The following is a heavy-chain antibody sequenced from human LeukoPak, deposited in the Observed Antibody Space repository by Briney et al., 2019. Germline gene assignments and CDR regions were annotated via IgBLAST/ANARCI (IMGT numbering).Heavy chain of an antibody. D-gene: IGHD6-13*01. CDR3: AKDDWVIAAAVRLYYYYYGMDV. Sequence: GGALRLSCAASGFPFSSYCIPWVRQAPGKGLEWVAFIRYYGNNKYYADSVKGRFTISRDNSKNTLYLQMNSLRAEDTAVYYCAKDDWVIAAAVRLYYYYYGMDVWGQGTTVTVSS. V-gene: IGHV3-30*02. CDR1: GFPFSSYC. CDR2: IRYYGNNK. J-gene: IGHJ6*02.